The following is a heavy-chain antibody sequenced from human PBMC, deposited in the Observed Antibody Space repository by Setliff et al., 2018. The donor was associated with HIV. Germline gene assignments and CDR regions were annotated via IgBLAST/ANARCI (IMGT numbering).Heavy chain of an antibody. D-gene: IGHD6-19*01. Sequence: GESLKISCAASGFTFSSYSMNWVRQAPGKGLEWVSYISSSRSTRYYAGSVKGRFTISRDNAKKMLYVQMNSLRAEDTAVYYCARPMEIGRHPVAGQRDAFDIWGQGTMVTV. V-gene: IGHV3-48*04. CDR3: ARPMEIGRHPVAGQRDAFDI. J-gene: IGHJ3*02. CDR1: GFTFSSYS. CDR2: ISSSRSTR.